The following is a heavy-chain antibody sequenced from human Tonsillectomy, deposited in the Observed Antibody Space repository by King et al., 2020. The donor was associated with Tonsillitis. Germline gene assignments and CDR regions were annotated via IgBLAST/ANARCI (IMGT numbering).Heavy chain of an antibody. D-gene: IGHD3-16*01. Sequence: VQLVESGGGLVQPGGSLRLSCAASGFTFSSYAMHWVRQAPGKGLEYVSAISSNGGSTYYANSLKGRFTISRDNSKNTLYLQMGSLRAEDMAVYYCARVPKFGLWYFVLWGRGTLVTVPS. CDR2: ISSNGGST. J-gene: IGHJ2*01. CDR3: ARVPKFGLWYFVL. V-gene: IGHV3-64*01. CDR1: GFTFSSYA.